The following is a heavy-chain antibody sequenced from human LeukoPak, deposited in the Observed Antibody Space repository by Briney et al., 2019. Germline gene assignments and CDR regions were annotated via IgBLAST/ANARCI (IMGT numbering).Heavy chain of an antibody. J-gene: IGHJ4*02. CDR2: ITGTGGST. CDR1: GFTFSSYE. V-gene: IGHV3-23*01. CDR3: AKDHGTAVAGFYY. Sequence: GGSLRLSCAASGFTFSSYEMNWVRQAPGRGLEWVSGITGTGGSTYYADSVKGRFTVSRDTSKNTLYLQMNSLRAEDTAIYYCAKDHGTAVAGFYYWGQGTLVTVSS. D-gene: IGHD6-19*01.